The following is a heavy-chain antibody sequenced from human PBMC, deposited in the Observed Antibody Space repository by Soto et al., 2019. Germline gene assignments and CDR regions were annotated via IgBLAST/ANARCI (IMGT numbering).Heavy chain of an antibody. D-gene: IGHD1-26*01. CDR2: IWYDGSNK. Sequence: GGSLRLSCAASGFTFSSYGMHWVRQAPGKGLEWVAVIWYDGSNKYYEDSVKGRFTICRDNSKNTLYLQMNSLRSDDTAVYYCASGAPLDYWGQGTLVTVSS. CDR3: ASGAPLDY. V-gene: IGHV3-33*01. CDR1: GFTFSSYG. J-gene: IGHJ4*02.